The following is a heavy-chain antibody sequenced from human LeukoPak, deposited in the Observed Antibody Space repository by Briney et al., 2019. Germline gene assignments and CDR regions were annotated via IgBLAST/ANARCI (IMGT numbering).Heavy chain of an antibody. CDR3: AKGHTDASYTFDS. V-gene: IGHV3-30*02. J-gene: IGHJ4*02. Sequence: PGGSLRLSCAASGFTFNTHGMHWVRQAPGKGPEWVAFIRNDGNNIHYVDSVKGRFTISRDNSKHTLFLQMNSLRAEDTAVYFCAKGHTDASYTFDSWGQGTLVTVSS. CDR1: GFTFNTHG. CDR2: IRNDGNNI. D-gene: IGHD1-1*01.